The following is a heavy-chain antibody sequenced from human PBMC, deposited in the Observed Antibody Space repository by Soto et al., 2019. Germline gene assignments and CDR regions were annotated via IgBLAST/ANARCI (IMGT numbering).Heavy chain of an antibody. Sequence: EVQLVESGGGLVQPGGSLRLSCAASGLTLSDHYMDWVRQAPGKGLEWVGRTRNRAKSYRTEYAASVKDRFTISRGDSENSVYLQRNSLKAEDTAVYYCARGGPYEAFEYWGQGTLVTFSS. V-gene: IGHV3-72*01. CDR3: ARGGPYEAFEY. D-gene: IGHD5-12*01. CDR1: GLTLSDHY. CDR2: TRNRAKSYRT. J-gene: IGHJ4*02.